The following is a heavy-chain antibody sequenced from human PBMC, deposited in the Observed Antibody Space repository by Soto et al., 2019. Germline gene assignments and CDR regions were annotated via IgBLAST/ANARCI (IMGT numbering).Heavy chain of an antibody. CDR1: GGTFSSYA. CDR3: ARVREVTTEGLRTYYYYGMDV. Sequence: ASVKVSCKASGGTFSSYAISWVRQAPGQGPEWMGGIIPIFGTANYAQKFQGSVTITADESTSTAYMEVSSLRSEDTAVYYCARVREVTTEGLRTYYYYGMDVWGQGTTVTVSS. D-gene: IGHD4-4*01. V-gene: IGHV1-69*13. J-gene: IGHJ6*02. CDR2: IIPIFGTA.